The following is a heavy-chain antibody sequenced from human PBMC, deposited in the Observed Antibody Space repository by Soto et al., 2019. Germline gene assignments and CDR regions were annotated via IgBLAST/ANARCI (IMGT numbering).Heavy chain of an antibody. CDR1: GFTFSSYA. Sequence: EVQLWESGGGLVQPGGSLSLSCAASGFTFSSYAMSWVRQAPGKGLEWVSGISGSGGSTYYVDSVKGRFTISRDNSKNTLYLQMNSLRAEDTAIYYCAKTLGYSSGWNEYFQHWGQGTLVTVSS. CDR3: AKTLGYSSGWNEYFQH. CDR2: ISGSGGST. V-gene: IGHV3-23*01. J-gene: IGHJ1*01. D-gene: IGHD6-19*01.